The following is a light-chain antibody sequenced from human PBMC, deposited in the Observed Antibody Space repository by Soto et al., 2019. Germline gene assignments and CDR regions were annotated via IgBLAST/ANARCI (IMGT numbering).Light chain of an antibody. J-gene: IGKJ1*01. CDR2: GAS. V-gene: IGKV3-20*01. CDR1: QSVSSSS. Sequence: NVFTQSPCTLSLSPGERATLFCRASQSVSSSSLAWYQQKPGQAPRLLMYGASSRATGIPDRFSGSGSGTDFTLTIRTLEPEDFAVYYCQQYGSLPRTFGQGTKVDI. CDR3: QQYGSLPRT.